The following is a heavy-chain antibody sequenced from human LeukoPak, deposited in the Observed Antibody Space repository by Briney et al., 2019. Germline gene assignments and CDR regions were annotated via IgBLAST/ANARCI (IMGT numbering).Heavy chain of an antibody. CDR2: INPSGGST. Sequence: ASVKVSCKASGYTFTSYYMYWVRQAPGQGLEWMVIINPSGGSTSYAQKFQGRVTMTMDTSTSTVYMELSSLRSQDTAVYYCARDKCSGGSCYPIDYWGQGTLVTVSS. V-gene: IGHV1-46*01. D-gene: IGHD2-15*01. CDR3: ARDKCSGGSCYPIDY. J-gene: IGHJ4*02. CDR1: GYTFTSYY.